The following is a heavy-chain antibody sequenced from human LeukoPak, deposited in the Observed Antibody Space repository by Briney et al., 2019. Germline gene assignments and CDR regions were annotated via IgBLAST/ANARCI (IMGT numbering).Heavy chain of an antibody. Sequence: GGSLRLSCAASGYTFSSYWMHWVRQAPGKGLVWVSRIDTDGSITSYADSVKGRFTISRDNSKNTLYLQINSLTAEDTAVYYCAKNGEPYYYMDVWGKGTTVTVSS. CDR3: AKNGEPYYYMDV. J-gene: IGHJ6*03. CDR2: IDTDGSIT. CDR1: GYTFSSYW. V-gene: IGHV3-74*01. D-gene: IGHD1-14*01.